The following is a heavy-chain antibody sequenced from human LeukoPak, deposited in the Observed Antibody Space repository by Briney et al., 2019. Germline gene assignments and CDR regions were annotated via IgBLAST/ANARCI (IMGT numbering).Heavy chain of an antibody. CDR2: LYSDGGT. CDR1: GFTFSSYS. V-gene: IGHV3-53*01. D-gene: IGHD1-14*01. CDR3: ARDKNGPET. J-gene: IGHJ4*02. Sequence: GGSLRPSCAASGFTFSSYSMNWVRQAPGKGLEWVSVLYSDGGTFYADSVKGRFTISRDSSKNTLSLQMNSLRAEDTAVYYCARDKNGPETWGQGTLVTVSS.